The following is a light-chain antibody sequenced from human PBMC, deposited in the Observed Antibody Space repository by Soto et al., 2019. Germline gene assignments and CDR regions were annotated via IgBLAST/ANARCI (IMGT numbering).Light chain of an antibody. J-gene: IGKJ5*01. V-gene: IGKV3-11*01. CDR1: QSVSSY. Sequence: EIVLTQSPATLSVSPGEGATLSCRASQSVSSYLAWYQQRPGQPPRLLIYDASNRATGIPARFSGSGSGTDFTLTISSLEPEDFAVDYGQQRSNWPITFGQGTRLEIK. CDR2: DAS. CDR3: QQRSNWPIT.